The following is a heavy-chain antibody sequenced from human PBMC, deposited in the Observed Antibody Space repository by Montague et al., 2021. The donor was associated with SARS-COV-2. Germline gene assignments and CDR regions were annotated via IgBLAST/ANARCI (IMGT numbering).Heavy chain of an antibody. CDR3: ARFGSGTLEFDL. J-gene: IGHJ4*02. Sequence: TLSLTCTLSDASISTGIYYWSWIRQPAGKGLEWIGRIRTTGHTDYXSSLESRVFMSVDTSTNQFSLSLTSVTAADTAVYFCARFGSGTLEFDLWGQGTLVTVSS. V-gene: IGHV4-61*02. CDR2: IRTTGHT. D-gene: IGHD1-26*01. CDR1: DASISTGIYY.